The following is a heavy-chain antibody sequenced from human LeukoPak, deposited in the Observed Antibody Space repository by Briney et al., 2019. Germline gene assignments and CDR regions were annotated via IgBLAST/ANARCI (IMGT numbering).Heavy chain of an antibody. CDR3: ARHPGRLFDY. CDR2: IYYSGNT. Sequence: PSETLSLTCTVSGGSISSSSFYGGWIRQPPGKGLEWIGSIYYSGNTYYNPSLKSRVSISVDTSKNQFSLKLSSVTAADTAVYYCARHPGRLFDYWGQGTLVTVSS. CDR1: GGSISSSSFY. J-gene: IGHJ4*02. V-gene: IGHV4-39*01.